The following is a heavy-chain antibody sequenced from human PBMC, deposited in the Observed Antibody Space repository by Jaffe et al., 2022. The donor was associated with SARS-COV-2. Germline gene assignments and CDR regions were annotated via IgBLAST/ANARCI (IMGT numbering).Heavy chain of an antibody. Sequence: EVHLEESGGGVVQPGGSLRLSCAASGFKFDEYAMHWVRQTPGKGPEWVSFIYYNGGSTKYADSVKGRFTISRDNSKDSLYLQMNSLKTEDSALYYCARGHSAWDNGLDVWGQGTLVTVSS. CDR3: ARGHSAWDNGLDV. V-gene: IGHV3-43*01. CDR2: IYYNGGST. CDR1: GFKFDEYA. D-gene: IGHD6-19*01. J-gene: IGHJ6*02.